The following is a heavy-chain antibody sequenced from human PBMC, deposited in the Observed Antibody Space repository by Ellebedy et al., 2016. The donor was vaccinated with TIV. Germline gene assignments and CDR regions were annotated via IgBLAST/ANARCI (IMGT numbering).Heavy chain of an antibody. CDR2: INHSGST. V-gene: IGHV4-34*01. CDR1: GGSFSGYY. Sequence: SQTLSLTCAVYGGSFSGYYWSWIRQPPGKGLEWIGEINHSGSTNYNPSLKSRVTISVDTSKNQFSLKLSSVTAADTAVYYCARVVGKNRDGYNSPRNTDAFEIWGQGTMVTVSS. D-gene: IGHD5-24*01. J-gene: IGHJ3*02. CDR3: ARVVGKNRDGYNSPRNTDAFEI.